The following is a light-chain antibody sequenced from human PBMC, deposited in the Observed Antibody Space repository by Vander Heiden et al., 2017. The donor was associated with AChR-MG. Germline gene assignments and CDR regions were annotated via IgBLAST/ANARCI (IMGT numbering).Light chain of an antibody. V-gene: IGLV1-44*01. CDR2: NNN. Sequence: QSVLTQPPSASGTPGQRVTISCSGSISNIGSNTVNWYQQLPGTAPKLLIYNNNQRPSGVPDRFSGSKSGTSASLAISGLQSEDEADYFCAAWDDSLNGPGFGGGTNLTGL. J-gene: IGLJ2*01. CDR3: AAWDDSLNGPG. CDR1: ISNIGSNT.